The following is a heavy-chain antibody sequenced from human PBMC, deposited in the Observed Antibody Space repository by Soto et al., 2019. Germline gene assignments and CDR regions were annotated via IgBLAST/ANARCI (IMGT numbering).Heavy chain of an antibody. J-gene: IGHJ4*02. CDR3: AKVQRNSGSYYFEFDY. Sequence: EVQLLESGGGLVQPGGSLRLSCAASGFTFSSYAMSWVRQAPGKGLEWVSAISGSGGSTYYADSVKGRFTISRDNSKNTLYLQMNSLRAEDTAVYYCAKVQRNSGSYYFEFDYWGQGTLVTVSS. V-gene: IGHV3-23*01. D-gene: IGHD1-26*01. CDR1: GFTFSSYA. CDR2: ISGSGGST.